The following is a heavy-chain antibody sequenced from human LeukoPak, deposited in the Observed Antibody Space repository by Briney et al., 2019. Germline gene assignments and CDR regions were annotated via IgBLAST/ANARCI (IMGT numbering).Heavy chain of an antibody. D-gene: IGHD3-22*01. CDR1: GYTFTSYA. V-gene: IGHV1-3*01. CDR3: ARAYDSSGYYSWFDP. J-gene: IGHJ5*02. Sequence: ASVKVSCKASGYTFTSYAMHWVRQAPGQRLEWMGWINAGNGNTKYSQKFQGRVTITRDTSASTVYMELSSLRSEDTAVYYCARAYDSSGYYSWFDPWGQGTLVTVSS. CDR2: INAGNGNT.